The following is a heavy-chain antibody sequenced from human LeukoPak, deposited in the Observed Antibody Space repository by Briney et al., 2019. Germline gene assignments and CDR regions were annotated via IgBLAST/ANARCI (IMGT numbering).Heavy chain of an antibody. CDR3: ARGEARYYDSSGAEYFQH. CDR2: ISAYNGNT. J-gene: IGHJ1*01. Sequence: ASVKVSCKASGYTFTSYGISWVRQAPGQGLEWMGWISAYNGNTNYAQKLQGRVTMTTDTSTSTAYMELRSLRSDDTAVYYCARGEARYYDSSGAEYFQHWGQGTLVTVSS. D-gene: IGHD3-22*01. V-gene: IGHV1-18*01. CDR1: GYTFTSYG.